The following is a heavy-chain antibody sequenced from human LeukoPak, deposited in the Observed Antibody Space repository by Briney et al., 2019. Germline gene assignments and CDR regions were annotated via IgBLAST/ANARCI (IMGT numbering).Heavy chain of an antibody. D-gene: IGHD2-15*01. CDR1: GFCFSTYG. J-gene: IGHJ3*02. Sequence: GGSLRLSCAASGFCFSTYGMHWVRQAPGKGLEWVAMISYDGSNKYYADSVKGRFTISRDNSKNTLYLQMSSLRVEDTAVYYCAKTSVCSGGSCYYDGIDIWGQGTMVTVSS. V-gene: IGHV3-30*18. CDR2: ISYDGSNK. CDR3: AKTSVCSGGSCYYDGIDI.